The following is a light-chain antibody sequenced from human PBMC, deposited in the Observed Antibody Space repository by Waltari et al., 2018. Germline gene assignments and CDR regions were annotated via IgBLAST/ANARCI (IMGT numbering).Light chain of an antibody. V-gene: IGLV3-10*01. CDR2: EDI. CDR1: ALSKQY. J-gene: IGLJ3*02. Sequence: SYELTQPPSVSVSPGQTARITCSGDALSKQYAYWYQQKSGQAPVLVIYEDIKRPTGIPERFSGSSSGTTATLTISGAHVDDEADYYRYSTDFSGHDRVFGGGTKLTIL. CDR3: YSTDFSGHDRV.